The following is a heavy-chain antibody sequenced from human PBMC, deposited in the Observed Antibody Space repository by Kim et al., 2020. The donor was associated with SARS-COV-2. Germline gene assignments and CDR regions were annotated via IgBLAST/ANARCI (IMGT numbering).Heavy chain of an antibody. Sequence: GGSLRLSCAASGFTFSSYSMNWVRQAPGKGLEWVSSISSSSSYIYYADSVKGRFTISRDNAKNSLYLQMNSLRAEDTAVYYCARGVYGGNRFPNAEYFQHWGQGTLVTVSS. D-gene: IGHD4-17*01. CDR1: GFTFSSYS. CDR3: ARGVYGGNRFPNAEYFQH. CDR2: ISSSSSYI. J-gene: IGHJ1*01. V-gene: IGHV3-21*01.